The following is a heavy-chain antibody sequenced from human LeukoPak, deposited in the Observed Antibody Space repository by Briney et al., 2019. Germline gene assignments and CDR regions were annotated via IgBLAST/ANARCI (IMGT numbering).Heavy chain of an antibody. Sequence: GGSLRLSCAASGFTLSSYAMSWVRQAPGEGLEWVSAISGSGSSTYYADSVKGRFTISRDNSKNTLYLQMNSLGAEDTAVYYCAKQRKDDGDYEDYWGQGTLVTVSA. J-gene: IGHJ4*02. V-gene: IGHV3-23*01. CDR3: AKQRKDDGDYEDY. CDR2: ISGSGSST. CDR1: GFTLSSYA. D-gene: IGHD4-17*01.